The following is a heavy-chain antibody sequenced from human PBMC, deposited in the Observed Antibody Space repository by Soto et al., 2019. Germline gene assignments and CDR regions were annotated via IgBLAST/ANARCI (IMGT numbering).Heavy chain of an antibody. V-gene: IGHV4-38-2*02. CDR3: ARKGRGFDY. CDR1: GYSISSGYY. Sequence: SETLSLTCTVSGYSISSGYYWGWIRQPPGKGLEWIGSIYHSGSTYYNPSLKSRVTISVDTSKNQFSLKLSSVTAADTAVYYCARKGRGFDYWGQGTLVTVSS. D-gene: IGHD3-10*01. J-gene: IGHJ4*02. CDR2: IYHSGST.